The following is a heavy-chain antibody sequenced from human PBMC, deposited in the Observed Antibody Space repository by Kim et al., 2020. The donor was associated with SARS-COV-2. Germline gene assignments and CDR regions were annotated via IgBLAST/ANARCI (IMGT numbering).Heavy chain of an antibody. J-gene: IGHJ3*02. V-gene: IGHV1-18*04. Sequence: ASVKVSCKASGYTFTSYGINWVREAPGHGLEWMGWISADNGKTNYAQKFQGRVTMTTDTSTTTAYMELRSLRSVDTAVYYCARDRGSISYYEIVTGYYRDASDIWGQGTMVTVSS. D-gene: IGHD3-9*01. CDR1: GYTFTSYG. CDR3: ARDRGSISYYEIVTGYYRDASDI. CDR2: ISADNGKT.